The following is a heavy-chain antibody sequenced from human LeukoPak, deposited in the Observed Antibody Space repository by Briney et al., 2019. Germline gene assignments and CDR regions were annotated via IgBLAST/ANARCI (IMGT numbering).Heavy chain of an antibody. CDR2: IIPIFGTA. CDR1: GGXFSSYA. Sequence: SVKVSCKASGGXFSSYAMSWVRQAPGQGLEWMGGIIPIFGTANYAQKFQGRVTITADEPTSTAYMELSSLRSEDTAVYYCARDDYDSSGDYYYYGMDVWGQGTTVTVSS. V-gene: IGHV1-69*13. D-gene: IGHD3-22*01. CDR3: ARDDYDSSGDYYYYGMDV. J-gene: IGHJ6*02.